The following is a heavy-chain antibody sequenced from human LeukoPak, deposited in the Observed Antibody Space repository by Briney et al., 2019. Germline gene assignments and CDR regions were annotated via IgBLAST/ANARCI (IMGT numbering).Heavy chain of an antibody. V-gene: IGHV4-59*01. CDR3: ARADDYGDRWLAFDI. CDR1: GGSISSYY. J-gene: IGHJ3*02. D-gene: IGHD4-17*01. CDR2: IYYSGST. Sequence: PSETLSLTCTVSGGSISSYYWSWIRQPPGKGLEWIGYIYYSGSTNYNPSLKSRVTISVDTSKNQFSLKLSSVTAADTAVYYCARADDYGDRWLAFDIWGQGTMVTVSS.